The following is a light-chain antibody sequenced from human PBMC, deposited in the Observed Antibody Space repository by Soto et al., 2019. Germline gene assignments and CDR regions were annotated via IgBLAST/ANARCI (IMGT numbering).Light chain of an antibody. J-gene: IGKJ2*01. CDR2: SAS. V-gene: IGKV1-39*01. Sequence: DIQMTQSPYSLSASVGDSVTITCRASQNIRTYFNWYQQKPGRAPKLLIHSASALPSGVPSRFSGSGSGTEFPLTMSGLQPEDLATCCCQQGHSTPYTFGQGTKVEIK. CDR3: QQGHSTPYT. CDR1: QNIRTY.